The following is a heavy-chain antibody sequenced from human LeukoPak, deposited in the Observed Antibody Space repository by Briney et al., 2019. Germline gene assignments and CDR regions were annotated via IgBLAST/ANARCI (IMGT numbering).Heavy chain of an antibody. CDR2: ISYDGSNK. D-gene: IGHD2-2*01. V-gene: IGHV3-30*03. Sequence: GGSLRLSCAASGFTFSSYGMHWVRQAPGKGLEWVAVISYDGSNKYYADSVKGRFTISRDNSKNTLYLQMNSLRAEDTAVYYCAREQVVVGRGYYGMDVWGQGTTVTVSS. J-gene: IGHJ6*02. CDR1: GFTFSSYG. CDR3: AREQVVVGRGYYGMDV.